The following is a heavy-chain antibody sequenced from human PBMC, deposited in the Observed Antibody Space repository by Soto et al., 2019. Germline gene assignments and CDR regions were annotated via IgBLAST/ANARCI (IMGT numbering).Heavy chain of an antibody. CDR2: ISSSGTTI. D-gene: IGHD2-15*01. CDR1: GFTFSDYY. V-gene: IGHV3-11*01. Sequence: QVQLVESGGGLVKPGGSLRLSCAASGFTFSDYYISWIRQAPGKGLEWVSYISSSGTTIYHADSVKGRFTISRDNAKNSQFLQMNSLRAEDTAVYYLARGKSIFCDMGVLGQGTTGTGSS. CDR3: ARGKSIFCDMGV. J-gene: IGHJ6*02.